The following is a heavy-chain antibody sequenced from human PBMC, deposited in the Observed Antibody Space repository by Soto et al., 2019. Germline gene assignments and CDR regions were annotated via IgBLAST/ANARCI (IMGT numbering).Heavy chain of an antibody. D-gene: IGHD5-18*01. Sequence: QVQLVESGGGVVQPGRSLRLSCAASGFTFSTYGMHWVRQAPGKGLEWVAVISCDGSNKYYADSVQGRFTISRDNSKNTVYLQMSSLRAEDTAVYYCAKGFSYSVIDYWGQGPLVTVSS. CDR3: AKGFSYSVIDY. CDR2: ISCDGSNK. CDR1: GFTFSTYG. V-gene: IGHV3-30*18. J-gene: IGHJ4*02.